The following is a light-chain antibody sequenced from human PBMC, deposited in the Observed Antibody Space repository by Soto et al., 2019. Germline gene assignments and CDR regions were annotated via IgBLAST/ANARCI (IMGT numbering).Light chain of an antibody. CDR1: SSDVGAFNY. CDR3: SSYTTRNTEV. Sequence: QSVLTQPASVSGSPGQSISISCIGTSSDVGAFNYVSWYQHHPGKAPQLIIYDVTSRPSGVSNRFSASKSGNTASLTISGLQDEDDADYYCSSYTTRNTEVFGTGTKLTVL. CDR2: DVT. V-gene: IGLV2-14*03. J-gene: IGLJ1*01.